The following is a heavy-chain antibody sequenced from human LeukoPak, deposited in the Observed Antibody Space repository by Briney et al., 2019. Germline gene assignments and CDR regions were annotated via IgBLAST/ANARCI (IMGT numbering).Heavy chain of an antibody. CDR2: ISYDGSNK. J-gene: IGHJ6*02. Sequence: GGSLRLSCAASGFTFSSYAMHWVRQAPGKGLEWVAVISYDGSNKYYADSVKGRFTISRDNSKNTLYLQMNSLRAEDTAVYYCARDLAYDSGGYYFWYYYYGMDVWGQGTTVTVSS. D-gene: IGHD3-22*01. CDR3: ARDLAYDSGGYYFWYYYYGMDV. V-gene: IGHV3-30-3*01. CDR1: GFTFSSYA.